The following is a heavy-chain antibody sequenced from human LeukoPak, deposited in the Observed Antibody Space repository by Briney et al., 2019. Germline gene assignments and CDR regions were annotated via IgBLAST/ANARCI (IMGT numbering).Heavy chain of an antibody. D-gene: IGHD3-10*01. CDR3: ARRHHFGFLDS. V-gene: IGHV3-7*04. Sequence: GGPLRLSCAASGVMFPSYWMTWVRQAPGKGLEGVANIKQDGSEKYYVDSVKGRFTISRDNAKNSVYLQMNSLRAEDTAVYYCARRHHFGFLDSWGRGTLVTVSS. CDR2: IKQDGSEK. J-gene: IGHJ4*02. CDR1: GVMFPSYW.